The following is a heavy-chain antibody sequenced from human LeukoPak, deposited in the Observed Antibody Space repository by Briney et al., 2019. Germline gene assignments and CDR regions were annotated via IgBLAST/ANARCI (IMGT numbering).Heavy chain of an antibody. V-gene: IGHV4-59*12. CDR1: GGSISSYY. D-gene: IGHD2-15*01. J-gene: IGHJ4*02. CDR2: IHYSGST. Sequence: SETLSLTCTVSGGSISSYYWSWIRQPPGKGLEWIGYIHYSGSTNHNPSLKSRVTISVDTSKNQFSLKLSSVTAADTAVYYCVRETCSGGSCAFDYWGQGTLVTVSS. CDR3: VRETCSGGSCAFDY.